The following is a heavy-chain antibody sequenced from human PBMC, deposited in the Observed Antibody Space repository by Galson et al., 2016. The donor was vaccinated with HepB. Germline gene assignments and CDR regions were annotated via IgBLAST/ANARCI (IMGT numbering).Heavy chain of an antibody. V-gene: IGHV3-21*01. J-gene: IGHJ6*02. CDR3: ARDWIPYYNYGMDV. CDR2: ISSSSSYI. CDR1: GFTFSSYS. Sequence: SLRLCCAAAGFTFSSYSMNWVRPAPGKGLEWVPSISSSSSYIYYADSVKGRFTISSDNAKSSLYLQMNSLRAEDTAVYYCARDWIPYYNYGMDVWGQGTTVTVSS. D-gene: IGHD5-18*01.